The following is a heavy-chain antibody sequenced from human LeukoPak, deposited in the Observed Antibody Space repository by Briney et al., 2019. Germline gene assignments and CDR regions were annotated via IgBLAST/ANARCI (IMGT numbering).Heavy chain of an antibody. Sequence: PGGSLRLSCAASGFTVSSNYMSWVRQPPGKGLEWIGSIYYSGSTYYNPSLKSRVTISVDTSKNQFSLKLSSVTAADTAVYYCASNPGALFDPWGQGTLVTVSS. J-gene: IGHJ5*02. V-gene: IGHV4-39*07. CDR2: IYYSGST. CDR1: GFTVSSNY. CDR3: ASNPGALFDP.